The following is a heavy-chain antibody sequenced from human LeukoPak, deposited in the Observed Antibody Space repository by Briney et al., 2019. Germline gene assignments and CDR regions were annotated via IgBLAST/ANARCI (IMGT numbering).Heavy chain of an antibody. V-gene: IGHV1-2*02. CDR1: GYTFTGYY. D-gene: IGHD5-18*01. J-gene: IGHJ4*02. CDR2: INPNSGGT. Sequence: RASVKVSCKASGYTFTGYYMHWVRQAPGQGLEWMGWINPNSGGTNYAQDFHGRVTMTRDTSTSTVYMELSSLRSEDTAVYYCARYIYGYLHYWGQGTLVTVSS. CDR3: ARYIYGYLHY.